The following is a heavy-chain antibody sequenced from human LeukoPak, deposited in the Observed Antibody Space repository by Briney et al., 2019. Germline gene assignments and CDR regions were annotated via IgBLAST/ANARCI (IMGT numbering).Heavy chain of an antibody. J-gene: IGHJ4*02. V-gene: IGHV4-59*01. D-gene: IGHD6-19*01. CDR1: GGSISSYY. Sequence: SETLSLTCTVSGGSISSYYWSWIRQPPGKGLEWIGYIYYSGSTNYNPSLKSRVTISVDTSKNQFSLKLSSVTAADTAVYYCARGDSGCYTLDYWGQGTLVTVSS. CDR3: ARGDSGCYTLDY. CDR2: IYYSGST.